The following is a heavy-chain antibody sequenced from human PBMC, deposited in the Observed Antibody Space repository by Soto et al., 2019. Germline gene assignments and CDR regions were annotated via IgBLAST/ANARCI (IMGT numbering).Heavy chain of an antibody. V-gene: IGHV3-23*01. J-gene: IGHJ4*02. Sequence: EVQLLESGGGLIQPVGSLRLSCAASGFTFSNYAMTWVRQAPGKGLEWLSAISNGGDTYYADSVKGRWTVSRDNSKNMAYLQMDSLRADDTAVYYCARDWYEDYWGQGTLVTVSS. CDR1: GFTFSNYA. CDR3: ARDWYEDY. D-gene: IGHD6-13*01. CDR2: ISNGGDT.